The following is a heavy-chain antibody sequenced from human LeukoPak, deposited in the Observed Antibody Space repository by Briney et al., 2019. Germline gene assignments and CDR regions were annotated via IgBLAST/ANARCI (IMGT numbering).Heavy chain of an antibody. D-gene: IGHD2-15*01. J-gene: IGHJ6*02. CDR2: IYSGGST. Sequence: GGSLRLSCAASGFTVSSNYMSWVRQAPGKGLEWVSVIYSGGSTYYADSVKGRFTISRDNSKNTLYLQMNSLRAEDTAVYYCATTKVVVAAHYYYYYGMDVWGQGTTVTVCS. V-gene: IGHV3-53*01. CDR3: ATTKVVVAAHYYYYYGMDV. CDR1: GFTVSSNY.